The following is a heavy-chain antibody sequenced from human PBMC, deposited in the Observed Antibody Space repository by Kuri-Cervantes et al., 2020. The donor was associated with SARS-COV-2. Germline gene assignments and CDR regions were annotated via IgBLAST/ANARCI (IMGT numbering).Heavy chain of an antibody. CDR3: AREKGENYYYYYYMDV. Sequence: SVKVSCKASGGTFSSYGFSWVRQAPGQGLVWMGRIIPFFGTANYAQKFQDRVTITADKSTSTAYMELSSLRSEDTAVYYCAREKGENYYYYYYMDVWGKGTTVTVSS. CDR1: GGTFSSYG. CDR2: IIPFFGTA. V-gene: IGHV1-69*06. J-gene: IGHJ6*03.